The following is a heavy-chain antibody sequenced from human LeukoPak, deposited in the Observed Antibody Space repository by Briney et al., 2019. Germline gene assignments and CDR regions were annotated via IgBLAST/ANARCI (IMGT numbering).Heavy chain of an antibody. Sequence: ASVKVSCKASGYTFTSYGISWVRQAPGQGLEWMGWISAYNGNTNYAQKLQGRVTMTTDTSTSTAYMELRSPRSDDTAVYYCARSPDLGSSMAWWGQGTLATVSS. V-gene: IGHV1-18*01. D-gene: IGHD6-13*01. CDR2: ISAYNGNT. J-gene: IGHJ4*02. CDR3: ARSPDLGSSMAW. CDR1: GYTFTSYG.